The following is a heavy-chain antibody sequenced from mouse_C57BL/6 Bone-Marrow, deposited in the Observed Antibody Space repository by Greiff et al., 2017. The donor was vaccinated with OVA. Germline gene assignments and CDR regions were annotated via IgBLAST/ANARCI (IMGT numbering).Heavy chain of an antibody. Sequence: EVKVEESGEGLVKPGGSLKLSCAASGFTFSSYAMSWVRQTPEKRLEWVAYISSGGDYIYYADTVKGRFTISRDNARNTLYLQMSSLKSEDTAMYYCTRDYYGSVMDYWGQGTSVTVSS. J-gene: IGHJ4*01. CDR2: ISSGGDYI. CDR3: TRDYYGSVMDY. V-gene: IGHV5-9-1*02. D-gene: IGHD1-1*01. CDR1: GFTFSSYA.